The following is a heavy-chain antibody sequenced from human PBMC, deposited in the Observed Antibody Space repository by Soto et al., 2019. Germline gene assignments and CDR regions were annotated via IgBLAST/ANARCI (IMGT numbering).Heavy chain of an antibody. CDR3: ARACSSTSCYLV. D-gene: IGHD2-2*01. CDR1: GGTFSSYT. J-gene: IGHJ4*02. V-gene: IGHV1-69*02. Sequence: QVQLVQSGAEVKKPGSSVKVSCKASGGTFSSYTISWVRQAPGQGLEWMGRIIPILGIANYAQKFQGRVTITADKSTGTAYMELSSLRSEDTAVYYCARACSSTSCYLVWGQGTLVTVSS. CDR2: IIPILGIA.